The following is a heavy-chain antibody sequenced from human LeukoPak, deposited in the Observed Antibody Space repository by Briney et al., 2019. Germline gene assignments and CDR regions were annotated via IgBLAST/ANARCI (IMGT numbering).Heavy chain of an antibody. CDR2: IVVGSGNT. V-gene: IGHV1-58*01. CDR1: GFTFTSSA. Sequence: GASVKASCKASGFTFTSSAVQWVRQARGQRLEWIGWIVVGSGNTNYAQKFQERVTITRDVSKSTAYMELSSLRSEDTAVYYCAAGLTPGDYGMDVWGQGTTVTVSS. CDR3: AAGLTPGDYGMDV. D-gene: IGHD7-27*01. J-gene: IGHJ6*02.